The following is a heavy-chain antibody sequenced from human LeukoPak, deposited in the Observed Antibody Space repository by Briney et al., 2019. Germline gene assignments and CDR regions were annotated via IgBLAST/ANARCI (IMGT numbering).Heavy chain of an antibody. D-gene: IGHD3-22*01. Sequence: SETLSLTCTVSGGSISSGSYYWSWIRQPAGKGLEWIGRIYTSGSTNYNPSLKSRVTISVDTSKNQFSLKLSSVTAADTAVYYCARHDSSGPGEAFDIWGQGTMVTVSS. CDR1: GGSISSGSYY. V-gene: IGHV4-61*02. J-gene: IGHJ3*02. CDR3: ARHDSSGPGEAFDI. CDR2: IYTSGST.